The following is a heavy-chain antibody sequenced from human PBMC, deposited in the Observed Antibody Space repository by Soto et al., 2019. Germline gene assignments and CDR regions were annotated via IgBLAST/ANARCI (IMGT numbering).Heavy chain of an antibody. CDR3: ARLSGCSSTSCYTHMDV. J-gene: IGHJ6*02. V-gene: IGHV5-51*01. CDR2: IYPGDPDT. D-gene: IGHD2-2*02. CDR1: GYSFTSYW. Sequence: GESLKISCKGSGYSFTSYWIGWVRQMPGKGLEWMGIIYPGDPDTRYSPSFQGQVTISADKSISTAYLQWSSPKASDTAMYYCARLSGCSSTSCYTHMDVWGQGTTVTVSS.